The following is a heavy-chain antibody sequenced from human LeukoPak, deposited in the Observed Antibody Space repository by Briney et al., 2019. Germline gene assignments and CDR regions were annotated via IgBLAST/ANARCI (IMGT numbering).Heavy chain of an antibody. CDR2: IYTSGST. D-gene: IGHD2-8*01. CDR3: ARDTRYCTNGVCTDAFDI. V-gene: IGHV4-4*07. J-gene: IGHJ3*02. CDR1: GGSISSYY. Sequence: PSETLSLTCTVSGGSISSYYWSWIRQPAGKGLEWIGRIYTSGSTNYNPSLKSRVTMSVDTSKSQFSLKLSSVTAADTAVYYCARDTRYCTNGVCTDAFDIWGQGTMVTVSS.